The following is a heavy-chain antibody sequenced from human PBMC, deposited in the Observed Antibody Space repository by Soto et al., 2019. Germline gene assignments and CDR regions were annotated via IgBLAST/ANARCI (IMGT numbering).Heavy chain of an antibody. D-gene: IGHD1-26*01. Sequence: PGETLKISCKGSGYSFTSYWISWVRQMPGKGLEWMGRIDPSDSYTNYSPSFQGHVTISADKSISTAYLQWSSLKASDTAMYYCARHGSGYYYYGMDVWGQGTTVTVSS. CDR2: IDPSDSYT. J-gene: IGHJ6*02. CDR3: ARHGSGYYYYGMDV. CDR1: GYSFTSYW. V-gene: IGHV5-10-1*01.